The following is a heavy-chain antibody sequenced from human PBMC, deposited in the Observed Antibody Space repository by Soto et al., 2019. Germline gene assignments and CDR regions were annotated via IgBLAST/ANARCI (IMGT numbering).Heavy chain of an antibody. J-gene: IGHJ6*03. CDR1: GGTFSSYT. D-gene: IGHD6-6*01. Sequence: ASVKVSCKASGGTFSSYTISWVRQAPGQGLEWMGRIIPILGIANYAQKFQGRVTITADKSTSTAYMELSSLRSEDTAVYYCARPKTKVSSSDYYYYMDVWGKGTTVTVAS. V-gene: IGHV1-69*02. CDR3: ARPKTKVSSSDYYYYMDV. CDR2: IIPILGIA.